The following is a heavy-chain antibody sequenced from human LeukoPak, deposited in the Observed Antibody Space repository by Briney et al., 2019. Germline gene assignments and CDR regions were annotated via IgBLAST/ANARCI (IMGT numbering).Heavy chain of an antibody. CDR1: GFTFSNHI. Sequence: GGYLRLSCAASGFTFSNHIMHWVRQAPGKGLEWVSFIRFDATNRHYVDSVKGRFTISRDNPNNMLYLQMNSLKFDDTAVYYCARDAYHSGDLDQWGEGTLVIVFS. J-gene: IGHJ4*02. CDR2: IRFDATNR. V-gene: IGHV3-30*02. CDR3: ARDAYHSGDLDQ. D-gene: IGHD3/OR15-3a*01.